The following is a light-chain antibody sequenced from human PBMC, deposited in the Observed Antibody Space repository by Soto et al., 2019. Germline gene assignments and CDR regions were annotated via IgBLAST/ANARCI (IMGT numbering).Light chain of an antibody. Sequence: QSALTQPASVSGSPGQSITISCTGTSSDVGGYNYVSWYQQHPGKAPKLMIYDVSNRPSGVSNRFSGSKSGNTASLTISGLQAEDEADYYCSSYTSSSTLRVFGGGT. CDR2: DVS. CDR1: SSDVGGYNY. V-gene: IGLV2-14*01. CDR3: SSYTSSSTLRV. J-gene: IGLJ2*01.